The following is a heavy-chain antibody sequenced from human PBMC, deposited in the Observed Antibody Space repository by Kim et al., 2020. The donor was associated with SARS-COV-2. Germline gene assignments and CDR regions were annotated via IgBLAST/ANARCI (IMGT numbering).Heavy chain of an antibody. CDR2: IYYRGLT. Sequence: PGRVSDWIGTIYYRGLTYYTPSFKRRVTISVDTSKNQFSLKVSSVNAADTAVYYCARRVPGSLDNWFDPWGQGTLVTVSS. CDR3: ARRVPGSLDNWFDP. V-gene: IGHV4-39*01. J-gene: IGHJ5*02. D-gene: IGHD1-26*01.